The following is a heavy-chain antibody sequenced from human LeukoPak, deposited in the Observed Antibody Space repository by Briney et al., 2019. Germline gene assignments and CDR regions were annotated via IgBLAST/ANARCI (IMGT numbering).Heavy chain of an antibody. V-gene: IGHV1-2*02. CDR2: INPNSGGT. J-gene: IGHJ4*02. Sequence: GASVKVSCKASGYTFTGYYMHWVRQAPGQGLEWVGWINPNSGGTNYAQKFQGRVTMTRDTSISTAYMELSRLRSDDTAVYYCAAEQWLVLEAPFDYWGQGTLVTVSS. D-gene: IGHD6-19*01. CDR3: AAEQWLVLEAPFDY. CDR1: GYTFTGYY.